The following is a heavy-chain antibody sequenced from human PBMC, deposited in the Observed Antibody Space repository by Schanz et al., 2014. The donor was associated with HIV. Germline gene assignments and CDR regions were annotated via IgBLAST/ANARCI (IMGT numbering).Heavy chain of an antibody. D-gene: IGHD5-18*01. CDR1: GFTFYNYA. Sequence: EVQLVESGGGVVQPGRSLRLSCAVSGFTFYNYAMNWVRQAPGKGLEYVATISGGGRDKYYADSVRGRVTISRDNPKNTLYLQIDSLRVEDTAMYYCAKDRNGYNQPIESWGHGTLVSVSS. V-gene: IGHV3-23*04. CDR2: ISGGGRDK. CDR3: AKDRNGYNQPIES. J-gene: IGHJ5*01.